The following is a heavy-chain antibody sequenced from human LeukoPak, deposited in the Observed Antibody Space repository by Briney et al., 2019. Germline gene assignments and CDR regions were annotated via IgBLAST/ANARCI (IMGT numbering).Heavy chain of an antibody. CDR2: ISSSGSTI. J-gene: IGHJ6*04. D-gene: IGHD3-10*02. CDR3: AELGITTIGGV. V-gene: IGHV3-48*03. CDR1: GFTFSSYE. Sequence: PGGSLRLSCGASGFTFSSYEMNWVRQAPGKGLEWVSYISSSGSTIYYADSVKGRFTISRDNAKNSLYLQMNSLRAEDTAVYYCAELGITTIGGVWGKGTTVTISS.